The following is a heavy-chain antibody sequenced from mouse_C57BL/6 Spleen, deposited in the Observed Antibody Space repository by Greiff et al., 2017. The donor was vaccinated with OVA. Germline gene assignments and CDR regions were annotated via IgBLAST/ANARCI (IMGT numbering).Heavy chain of an antibody. Sequence: VQLQQPGTELVKPGASVKLSCKASGYTFTSYWMHWVKQRPGQGLEWIGNINPSNGGTNYNEKFKSKATLTVDKSSSTAYMQLSSLTSEDSAVYYCARSGYGSSYEAWFAYWGQGTLVTVSA. V-gene: IGHV1-53*01. CDR3: ARSGYGSSYEAWFAY. CDR1: GYTFTSYW. J-gene: IGHJ3*01. CDR2: INPSNGGT. D-gene: IGHD1-1*01.